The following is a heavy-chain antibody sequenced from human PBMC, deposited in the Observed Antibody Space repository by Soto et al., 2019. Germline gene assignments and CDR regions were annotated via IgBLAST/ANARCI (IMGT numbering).Heavy chain of an antibody. CDR3: AKAVYGYWYFDL. CDR1: GFMFNSYG. D-gene: IGHD3-10*01. CDR2: VSSSGGTT. V-gene: IGHV3-23*01. J-gene: IGHJ2*01. Sequence: EVQLLESGGGLVQPGGSLRLSCATSGFMFNSYGMSWVRLAPGKGLEWVSGVSSSGGTTDYADSVKGRFTISRYTSKNTLYLQMNSLRAEDTAVYYCAKAVYGYWYFDLWGRGTLVTVSS.